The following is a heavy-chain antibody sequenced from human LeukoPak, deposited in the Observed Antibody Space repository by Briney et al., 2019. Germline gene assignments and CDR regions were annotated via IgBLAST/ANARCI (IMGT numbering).Heavy chain of an antibody. CDR2: IYYNERS. CDR3: ARDSWPEVFRFDY. D-gene: IGHD1-14*01. Sequence: SETLSLTCTVSGDSISSYFWSWIRQPPGKGLEWIGYIYYNERSNYNPSLRSRVTISIDTSKNQFSLKLNSVTAADTAVYYCARDSWPEVFRFDYWGQGTLVTVSS. V-gene: IGHV4-59*12. CDR1: GDSISSYF. J-gene: IGHJ4*02.